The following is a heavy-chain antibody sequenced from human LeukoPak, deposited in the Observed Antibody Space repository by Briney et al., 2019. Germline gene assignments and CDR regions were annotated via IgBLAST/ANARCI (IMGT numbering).Heavy chain of an antibody. CDR1: GGSISSGNYY. J-gene: IGHJ4*02. Sequence: SETLSLTCTVSGGSISSGNYYWSWLRQHPGKGLEWIGYIYYSGSTYYNPSLKSRVTISVDTSKNQFSLKLSSVTAADTAVYYCARRGYSYGPYYFDYWGQGTLVTVSS. CDR2: IYYSGST. CDR3: ARRGYSYGPYYFDY. D-gene: IGHD5-18*01. V-gene: IGHV4-31*03.